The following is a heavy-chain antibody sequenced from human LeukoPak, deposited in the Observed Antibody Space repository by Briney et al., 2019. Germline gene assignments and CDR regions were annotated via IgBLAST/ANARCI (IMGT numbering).Heavy chain of an antibody. CDR1: GYTFIAFY. CDR3: ARGVTGWELGF. Sequence: ASVKVSCKTSGYTFIAFYLHWVRQAPGQGLEWMGWINTNSGGTNSAQKFQGRVAMTRDTSITTAYMELSGLTSDDTAVYYCARGVTGWELGFWGQGTLVTVSS. D-gene: IGHD1-26*01. V-gene: IGHV1-2*02. J-gene: IGHJ4*02. CDR2: INTNSGGT.